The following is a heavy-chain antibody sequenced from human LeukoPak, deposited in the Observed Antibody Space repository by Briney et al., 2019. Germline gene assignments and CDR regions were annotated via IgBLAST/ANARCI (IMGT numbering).Heavy chain of an antibody. CDR3: AKVLGVVVPAVFGGPDY. D-gene: IGHD2-2*01. V-gene: IGHV3-30*02. Sequence: GGSLRLSCAASGFTLSSDGMHWVRQAPGTRLEWVAFIRYDVSIKYYADSVKGRFTISRDNSKNSLYLQMNSLRAEDTAVYDCAKVLGVVVPAVFGGPDYWGQGTLVTVSS. CDR2: IRYDVSIK. J-gene: IGHJ4*02. CDR1: GFTLSSDG.